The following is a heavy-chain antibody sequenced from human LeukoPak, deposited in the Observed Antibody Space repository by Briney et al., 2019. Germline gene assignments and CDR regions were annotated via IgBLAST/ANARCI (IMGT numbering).Heavy chain of an antibody. CDR3: ARGYGSSRGWY. CDR2: VNSDGSST. J-gene: IGHJ4*02. V-gene: IGHV3-74*01. D-gene: IGHD6-6*01. CDR1: GFTFSSYW. Sequence: GGSLRLSCAASGFTFSSYWMHWVRQAPGKGLVWVSRVNSDGSSTSYADSVKGRFTISRDNAKNTLYLQMNSLRAEDTAVYYCARGYGSSRGWYWGQGTLVTVSS.